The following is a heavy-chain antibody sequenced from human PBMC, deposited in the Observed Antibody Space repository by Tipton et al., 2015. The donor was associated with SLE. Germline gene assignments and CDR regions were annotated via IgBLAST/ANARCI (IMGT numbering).Heavy chain of an antibody. CDR1: GDSINSYY. CDR2: IHYSGST. J-gene: IGHJ4*02. V-gene: IGHV4-59*08. D-gene: IGHD1-26*01. Sequence: LRLSCIVSGDSINSYYWSWIRQPPGKGLEWIGYIHYSGSTDYNPSLKSRVTISVDTSKNQFSLKLTSVTAADTAVYYCMRRGRWELSEDFWGQGALVTVSS. CDR3: MRRGRWELSEDF.